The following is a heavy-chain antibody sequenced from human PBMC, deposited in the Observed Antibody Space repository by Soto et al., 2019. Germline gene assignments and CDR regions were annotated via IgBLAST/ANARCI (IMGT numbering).Heavy chain of an antibody. CDR3: TSDTFGLRDT. D-gene: IGHD3-16*01. J-gene: IGHJ5*02. Sequence: MQMVESGGGSVQPGGSLRLSCAASGFPFSHYWMHWVRQTPGKGLVWVSRINPAGTITNYADSVERRFTISRDNADSALFLQMNSLSAEDTAIYYCTSDTFGLRDTWGQGTLVTVSS. CDR2: INPAGTIT. V-gene: IGHV3-74*01. CDR1: GFPFSHYW.